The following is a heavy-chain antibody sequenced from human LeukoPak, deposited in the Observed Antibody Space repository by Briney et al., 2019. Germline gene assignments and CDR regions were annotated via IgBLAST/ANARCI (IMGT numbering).Heavy chain of an antibody. D-gene: IGHD2-15*01. V-gene: IGHV3-11*04. CDR3: ARAGYCSGGSCYSGLFDY. CDR2: ISSSGSTI. CDR1: GFTFSDYY. Sequence: GGSLRLSCAASGFTFSDYYMSWIRQAPGKGLEWVSYISSSGSTIYYADSVKGRFTISRDNAKNSLYLQMNSLRDEDTAVYYCARAGYCSGGSCYSGLFDYWGQGTLVTVSS. J-gene: IGHJ4*02.